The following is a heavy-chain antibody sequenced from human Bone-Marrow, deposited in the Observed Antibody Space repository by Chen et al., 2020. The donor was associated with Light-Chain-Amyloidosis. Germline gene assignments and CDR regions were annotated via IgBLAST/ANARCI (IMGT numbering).Heavy chain of an antibody. V-gene: IGHV3-23*01. CDR3: AKGGLDYGDYGDY. D-gene: IGHD4-17*01. Sequence: GLXQPGGSLRLSCAASGFTFSSYAMSWVRQAPGKGLEWVSAISGGGVSTYYADSVKGRFTISRXXSNNXXXXXXXXXXXXDXXXXYCAKGGLDYGDYGDYWGQGTLVTVSS. J-gene: IGHJ4*02. CDR1: GFTFSSYA. CDR2: ISGGGVST.